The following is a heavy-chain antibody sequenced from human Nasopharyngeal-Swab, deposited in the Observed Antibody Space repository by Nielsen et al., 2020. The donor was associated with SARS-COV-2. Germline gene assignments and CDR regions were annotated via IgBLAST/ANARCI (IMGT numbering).Heavy chain of an antibody. CDR3: ARDQYDFWSGYWSPGYYYGMDV. D-gene: IGHD3-3*01. CDR2: INPSGGST. J-gene: IGHJ6*02. CDR1: GYTFTSYY. Sequence: ASVKVSCKASGYTFTSYYMHWVRQPPGQGLEWMGIINPSGGSTSYAQKFQGRVTMTRDTSTSTVYMELSSLRSEDTAVYYCARDQYDFWSGYWSPGYYYGMDVWGQGTTVTVSS. V-gene: IGHV1-46*01.